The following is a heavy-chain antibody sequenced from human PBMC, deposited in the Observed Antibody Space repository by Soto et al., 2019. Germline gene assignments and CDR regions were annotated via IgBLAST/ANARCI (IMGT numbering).Heavy chain of an antibody. V-gene: IGHV1-69*13. Sequence: ASVKVSCKASGGTFSSYAISWVRQAPGQGLEWMGGIIPIFGTANYAQKFQGRVTITADESTSTAYMERSSLRSEDTAVYYCASYRGALYFESWGPGILVTVSS. CDR1: GGTFSSYA. CDR2: IIPIFGTA. CDR3: ASYRGALYFES. D-gene: IGHD4-4*01. J-gene: IGHJ4*02.